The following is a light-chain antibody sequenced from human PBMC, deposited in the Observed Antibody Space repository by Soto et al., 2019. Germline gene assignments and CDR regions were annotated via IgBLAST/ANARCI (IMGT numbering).Light chain of an antibody. J-gene: IGKJ2*01. Sequence: EIVMTQSPATLSVSPGERATLSCRASQSVSSNLAWYQQKPGQAPRLLIYGASTRATGIPARFSGSGSGTEFTLTISSLQSGDFAVYYCQQYNNWPYTFGQETKLEIK. V-gene: IGKV3-15*01. CDR1: QSVSSN. CDR2: GAS. CDR3: QQYNNWPYT.